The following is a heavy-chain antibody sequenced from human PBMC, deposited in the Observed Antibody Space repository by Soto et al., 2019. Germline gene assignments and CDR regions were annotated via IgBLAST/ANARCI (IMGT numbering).Heavy chain of an antibody. V-gene: IGHV1-46*02. CDR1: GFTSNTYF. CDR3: ARDWRYSSGLDY. CDR2: ISPSGDAT. D-gene: IGHD6-19*01. J-gene: IGHJ4*02. Sequence: QVQLVQSGAEVKKPGASVKVSCKASGFTSNTYFMHWLRQAPGQGLEWLGIISPSGDATSYAEKVKGRLTVAKDTAPTTVFLELGSLRPDDTAVYYCARDWRYSSGLDYWGQGTLVTVSS.